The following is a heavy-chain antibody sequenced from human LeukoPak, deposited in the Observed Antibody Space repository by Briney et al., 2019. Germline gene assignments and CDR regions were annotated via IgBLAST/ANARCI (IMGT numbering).Heavy chain of an antibody. CDR3: AKANSSGWYSWYFDY. CDR1: GFTFSSYA. J-gene: IGHJ4*02. CDR2: ISYDGSNK. D-gene: IGHD6-19*01. Sequence: PGGSLRLSCAASGFTFSSYAMHWVRQAPGKGLEWVAVISYDGSNKYYADSVKGRFTISRDNSKNTLYLQMNSLRAEDTAVYYCAKANSSGWYSWYFDYWGQGTLVTVSS. V-gene: IGHV3-30*04.